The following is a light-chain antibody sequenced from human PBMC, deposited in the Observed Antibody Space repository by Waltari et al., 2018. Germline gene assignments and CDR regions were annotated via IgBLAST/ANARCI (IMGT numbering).Light chain of an antibody. CDR3: ASWDDSLNGVV. Sequence: QSVLTQPPSVSEAPRQRVTISCSGSSPNIGNNAVTWFPLPPGKAPTLLIFYDDLLPSGVSDRFSGSKSGTSASLAISGLQSEDEADYYCASWDDSLNGVVFGGGTKLTVL. CDR1: SPNIGNNA. J-gene: IGLJ2*01. CDR2: YDD. V-gene: IGLV1-36*01.